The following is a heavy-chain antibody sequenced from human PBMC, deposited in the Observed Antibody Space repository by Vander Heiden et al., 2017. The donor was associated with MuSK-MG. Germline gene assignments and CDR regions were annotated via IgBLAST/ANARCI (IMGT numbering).Heavy chain of an antibody. CDR1: GGSFRGYY. J-gene: IGHJ2*01. CDR2: INHSGST. V-gene: IGHV4-34*01. D-gene: IGHD6-19*01. Sequence: QVQLQQWGAGLLKPSETLSLTCAVYGGSFRGYYWSWIRQPPGKGLEWIGEINHSGSTNYNPSLKSRVTISVDTSKNQFSLKLSSVTAADTAVYYCARGVTPVFAAVAGTGGGGTPRPWYFDLWGRGTLVTVSS. CDR3: ARGVTPVFAAVAGTGGGGTPRPWYFDL.